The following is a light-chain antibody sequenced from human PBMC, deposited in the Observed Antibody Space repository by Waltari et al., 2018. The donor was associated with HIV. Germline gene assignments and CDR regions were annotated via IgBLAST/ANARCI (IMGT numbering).Light chain of an antibody. CDR1: QGIRTY. Sequence: DTQMTQSPSFLSASIGDRVTITCRASQGIRTYLAWYQQKQGKVPNLLIYAASTLQSWVPSRFSGSGSGTEFTLTISSLQPEDFATYYCQQLNSYPLTFGGGTKVEIK. J-gene: IGKJ4*01. CDR3: QQLNSYPLT. CDR2: AAS. V-gene: IGKV1-9*01.